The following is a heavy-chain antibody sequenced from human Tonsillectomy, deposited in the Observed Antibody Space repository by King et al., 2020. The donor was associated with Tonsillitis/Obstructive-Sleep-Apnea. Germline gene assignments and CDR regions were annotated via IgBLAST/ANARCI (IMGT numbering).Heavy chain of an antibody. CDR2: INHSGST. CDR1: NGSFSGYY. D-gene: IGHD2-2*01. Sequence: VQLQQWGAGLLKPSETLSLTCAVYNGSFSGYYWSWIRQPPGKGLEWIREINHSGSTSYNPSLRSRVTISLDTSKKQFSLKLSSVTAADTAVYFCAREDIVPVPVVMGGGFDYWGQGTLVTVSS. CDR3: AREDIVPVPVVMGGGFDY. J-gene: IGHJ4*02. V-gene: IGHV4-34*01.